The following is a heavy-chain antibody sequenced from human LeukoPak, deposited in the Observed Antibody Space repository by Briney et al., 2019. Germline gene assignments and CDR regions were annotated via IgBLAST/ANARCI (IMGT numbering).Heavy chain of an antibody. CDR3: ARAASRDGYNDY. Sequence: ASVKVSCKASGYTFTSYGISWVRQAPGQGLEWMGWISAYNGNTNYAQKLQGRVTMTTDTSTSTAYMELRSLRSDDTAAYYCARAASRDGYNDYWGQGTLVTVSS. CDR2: ISAYNGNT. V-gene: IGHV1-18*01. J-gene: IGHJ4*02. D-gene: IGHD5-24*01. CDR1: GYTFTSYG.